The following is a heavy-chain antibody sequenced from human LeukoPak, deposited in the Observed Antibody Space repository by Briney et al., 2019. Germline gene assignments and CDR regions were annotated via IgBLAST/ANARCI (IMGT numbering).Heavy chain of an antibody. CDR3: ARLGITAAFFDY. J-gene: IGHJ4*02. V-gene: IGHV1-18*04. CDR2: ISGYNGNT. Sequence: ASVKVSCKASGYTFINYGISWVRQAPGQGLEWMGWISGYNGNTKYAQKLQGRVTMTTDTPTSTAYMELRSLRSDDTAIYYCARLGITAAFFDYWGQGTRVTVSS. CDR1: GYTFINYG. D-gene: IGHD6-13*01.